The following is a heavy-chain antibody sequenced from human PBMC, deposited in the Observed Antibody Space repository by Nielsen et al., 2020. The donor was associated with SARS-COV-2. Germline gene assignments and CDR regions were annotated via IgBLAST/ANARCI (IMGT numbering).Heavy chain of an antibody. CDR3: AILRITMVRGVKGGMDV. Sequence: GGSLRLSRAASGFTFSSYSMNWVRQAPGKGLEWVSSISSSSSYIYYADSVKGRFTISRDNAKNSLYLQMNSLRAEDTAVYYCAILRITMVRGVKGGMDVWGQGTTVTVSS. CDR1: GFTFSSYS. V-gene: IGHV3-21*01. J-gene: IGHJ6*02. CDR2: ISSSSSYI. D-gene: IGHD3-10*01.